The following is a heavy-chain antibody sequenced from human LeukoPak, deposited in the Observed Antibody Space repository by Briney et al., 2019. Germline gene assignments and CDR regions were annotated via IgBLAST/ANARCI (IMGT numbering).Heavy chain of an antibody. CDR2: IIPIFGTA. V-gene: IGHV1-69*13. CDR1: GGTFSSYA. D-gene: IGHD3-3*01. Sequence: SVKVSCKASGGTFSSYAISWVRQAPGQGLEWMGGIIPIFGTANYAQKFQGRVTITADESTSTAYMELSSLRSEDTAVYYCARDYDFWSGYYPSSDGYYYYGMDVWGQGTTVTVSS. CDR3: ARDYDFWSGYYPSSDGYYYYGMDV. J-gene: IGHJ6*02.